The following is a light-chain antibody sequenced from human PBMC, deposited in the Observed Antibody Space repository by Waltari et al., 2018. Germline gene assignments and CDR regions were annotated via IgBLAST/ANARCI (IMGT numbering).Light chain of an antibody. V-gene: IGKV1-5*03. CDR1: QSISSW. CDR3: QQYNSYSWT. Sequence: DIQMTQSPSPLSASVGDRVTITCRASQSISSWMAWYQRKPGKAPKLLIYKASSLESGVPSRFSGSGSGTEFTLIINSLQPDDFATYYCQQYNSYSWTFGQGTKVEIK. CDR2: KAS. J-gene: IGKJ1*01.